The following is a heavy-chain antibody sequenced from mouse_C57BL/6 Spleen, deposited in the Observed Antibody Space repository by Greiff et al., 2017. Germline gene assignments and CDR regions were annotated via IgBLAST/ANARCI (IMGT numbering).Heavy chain of an antibody. CDR1: GYTFTSYG. V-gene: IGHV1-81*01. D-gene: IGHD2-4*01. J-gene: IGHJ2*01. CDR3: ARGRDYDFYY. Sequence: VKLQQSGAELARPGASVKLSCKASGYTFTSYGISWVKQRTGQGLEWIGEIYPRSGNTYYNEKFKGKATLTADKSSSTAYMELRSLTSEDSAVYICARGRDYDFYYWGQGTTLSVSS. CDR2: IYPRSGNT.